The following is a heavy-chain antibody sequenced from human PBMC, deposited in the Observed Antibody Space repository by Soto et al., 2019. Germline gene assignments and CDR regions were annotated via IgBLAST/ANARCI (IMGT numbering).Heavy chain of an antibody. Sequence: EVQLVESGGALVQPGGSLRLSCAASGFTVSNNYMSWVRQAPGQGLEWVSLIYSGGTTSYADSVKGRFTISRDSSKNTLNLQMNSLRAEDTAVYYCARNSGSKLGPRTAGEGHWGQGTLVTVSS. J-gene: IGHJ4*02. V-gene: IGHV3-66*01. CDR2: IYSGGTT. D-gene: IGHD7-27*01. CDR3: ARNSGSKLGPRTAGEGH. CDR1: GFTVSNNY.